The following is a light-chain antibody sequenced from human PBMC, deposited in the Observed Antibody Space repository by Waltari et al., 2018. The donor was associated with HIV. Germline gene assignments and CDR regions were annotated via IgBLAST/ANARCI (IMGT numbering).Light chain of an antibody. CDR3: HSYDSDNQI. CDR1: IGSIASNS. Sequence: NFMLTQPHSVSDSPGKTVTISCTRNIGSIASNSEQWYQRRPGSSPTTVIFDHSQRPSGVSDRFSASIDTSSNSASLTIVGLKTEDEGDFFCHSYDSDNQIFGGGTKLTVL. J-gene: IGLJ2*01. CDR2: DHS. V-gene: IGLV6-57*01.